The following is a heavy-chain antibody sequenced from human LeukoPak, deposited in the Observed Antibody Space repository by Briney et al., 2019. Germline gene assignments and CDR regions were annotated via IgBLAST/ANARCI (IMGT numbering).Heavy chain of an antibody. Sequence: SEALSLTSTDSRGSISISNCCSTPQTPGKGLECIGYIYYTGSTSYNPSLKSRVPMSLDTSKNQFSLKVSSVTAADRAVYYCSRKATAWVYFDYWGQGTLVTVSS. CDR3: SRKATAWVYFDY. CDR2: IYYTGST. V-gene: IGHV4-59*01. CDR1: RGSISISN. D-gene: IGHD1-26*01. J-gene: IGHJ4*02.